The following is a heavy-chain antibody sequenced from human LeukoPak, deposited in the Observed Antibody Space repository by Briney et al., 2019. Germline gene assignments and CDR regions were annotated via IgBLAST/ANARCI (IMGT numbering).Heavy chain of an antibody. Sequence: PSETLSLTCTVSGSSMTNYHWTWIRQSPGKAPDYIGYIYNIETTNYNPSLKSRVTVSVDMSKKQFSLRLNSVTAADTAVYYCARGSDGYRFDPWGQGILVTVSS. CDR2: IYNIETT. D-gene: IGHD5-18*01. CDR1: GSSMTNYH. V-gene: IGHV4-59*01. CDR3: ARGSDGYRFDP. J-gene: IGHJ5*02.